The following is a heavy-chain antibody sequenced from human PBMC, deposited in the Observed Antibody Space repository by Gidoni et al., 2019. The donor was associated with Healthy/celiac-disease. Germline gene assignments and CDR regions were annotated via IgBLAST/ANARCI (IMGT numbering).Heavy chain of an antibody. CDR2: ISGSGGST. CDR1: GFPFSSYA. D-gene: IGHD3-10*01. CDR3: AKSPVYGSGGEDY. Sequence: EVQLLESGGGLVQPGGSLRLSCAASGFPFSSYAMSWVRQAPGKGLEWVSAISGSGGSTYYADSVKGRFTISRDNSKNTLYLQMNSLRAEDTAVYYCAKSPVYGSGGEDYWGQGTLVTVSS. J-gene: IGHJ4*02. V-gene: IGHV3-23*01.